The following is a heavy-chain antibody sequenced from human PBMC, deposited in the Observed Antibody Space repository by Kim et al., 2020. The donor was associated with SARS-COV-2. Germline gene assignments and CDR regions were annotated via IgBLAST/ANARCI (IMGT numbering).Heavy chain of an antibody. D-gene: IGHD7-27*01. J-gene: IGHJ4*02. CDR3: ARHLYGSGAMR. V-gene: IGHV4-39*01. Sequence: SHNPTLKSRVTISVDTSRNQFSLKLSSVTAADTAVYYCARHLYGSGAMRWGQGTLVTVSS.